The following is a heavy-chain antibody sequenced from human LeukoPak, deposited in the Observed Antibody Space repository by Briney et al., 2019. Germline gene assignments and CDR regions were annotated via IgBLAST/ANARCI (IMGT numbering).Heavy chain of an antibody. CDR1: GGSFSGYY. J-gene: IGHJ5*02. CDR2: IYYSGST. CDR3: ARTYGSGNWFDP. V-gene: IGHV4-34*01. Sequence: PSETLSLTCAVYGGSFSGYYWSWIRQPPGKGLEWIGSIYYSGSTYYNPSLKSRVTISVDTSKNQFSLKLSSVTAADTAVYYCARTYGSGNWFDPWGQGTLVTVSS. D-gene: IGHD3-10*01.